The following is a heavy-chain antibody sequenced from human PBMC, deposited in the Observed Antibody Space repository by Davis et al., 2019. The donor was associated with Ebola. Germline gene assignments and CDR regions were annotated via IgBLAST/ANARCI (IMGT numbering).Heavy chain of an antibody. CDR1: GGSFNTYY. D-gene: IGHD6-13*01. V-gene: IGHV4-34*01. CDR3: ARSSSPDY. CDR2: INHSGSS. J-gene: IGHJ4*02. Sequence: MPSETLSLTCAVYGGSFNTYYWNWIRQPPGKGLEWIGEINHSGSSKYNPSLKSRVTMSVDTSKNQVSLRLSSVTAADTAVYYCARSSSPDYWGQGTLVTVSS.